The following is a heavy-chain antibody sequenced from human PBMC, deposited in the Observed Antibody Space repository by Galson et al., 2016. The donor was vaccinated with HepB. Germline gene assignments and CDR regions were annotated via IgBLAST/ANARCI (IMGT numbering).Heavy chain of an antibody. Sequence: LSLXCAVXXXSFSGYXWSWXXQPPGKGLXXXGEINHSGSTNYNSSLKSRVTISVDTSKNQFSLELNSVTVADTAVYYCARVTRWGRVGARSHFEDWGQXXXVTXXS. D-gene: IGHD1-26*01. CDR1: XXSFSGYX. V-gene: IGHV4-34*01. J-gene: IGHJ4*02. CDR3: ARVTRWGRVGARSHFED. CDR2: INHSGST.